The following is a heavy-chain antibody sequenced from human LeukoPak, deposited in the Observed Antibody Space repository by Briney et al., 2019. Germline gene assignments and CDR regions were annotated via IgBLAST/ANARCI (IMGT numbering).Heavy chain of an antibody. V-gene: IGHV3-23*01. D-gene: IGHD3-3*01. J-gene: IGHJ4*02. CDR1: GFTFSSYG. CDR3: AKGNYDFWSGSYYFDY. CDR2: ISGSGGSP. Sequence: GGSLRLSCAASGFTFSSYGMSWVRQAPGKGLEWVSAISGSGGSPYYADSVKGRFTISRDNSKNTLYLQMNSLRAEDTAVYYCAKGNYDFWSGSYYFDYWGQGTLVTVSS.